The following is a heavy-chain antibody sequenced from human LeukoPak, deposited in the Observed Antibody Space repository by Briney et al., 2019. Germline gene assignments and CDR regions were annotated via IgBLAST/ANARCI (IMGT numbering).Heavy chain of an antibody. V-gene: IGHV3-11*01. J-gene: IGHJ4*02. CDR1: GFTFSDYY. CDR2: ISSSGSTI. D-gene: IGHD3-3*01. CDR3: AKDPREWLLPTFDY. Sequence: PGGSLRLSCAASGFTFSDYYMSWIRQAPGKGLEWVSYISSSGSTIYYADSVKGRFTISRDNSKNTLYLQMNSLRAEDTAVYYCAKDPREWLLPTFDYWGQGTLVTVSS.